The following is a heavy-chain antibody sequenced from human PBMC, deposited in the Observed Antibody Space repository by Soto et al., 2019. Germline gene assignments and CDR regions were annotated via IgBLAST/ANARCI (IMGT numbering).Heavy chain of an antibody. V-gene: IGHV3-23*01. CDR2: ITGSGGRT. J-gene: IGHJ6*02. Sequence: VGSLRLSCAASGFTFSSYAMTWVRQAPGRGLEGVSGITGSGGRTYYAAPVKGRFTISRDDSKNTLYLQMNSLKTEDTAVYYCTTDSSGTTAPYYYYGMDVWGQGTTVTGSS. D-gene: IGHD1-7*01. CDR3: TTDSSGTTAPYYYYGMDV. CDR1: GFTFSSYA.